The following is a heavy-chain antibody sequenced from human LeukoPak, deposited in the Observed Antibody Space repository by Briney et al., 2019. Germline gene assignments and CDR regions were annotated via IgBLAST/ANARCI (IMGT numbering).Heavy chain of an antibody. CDR1: GFTFSSYW. CDR2: IKSDGST. Sequence: GGSLRLSCAASGFTFSSYWMHWVRQAPGKGLVWVSRIKSDGSTRYADSVKGRFTISRDNSMKTLYLEMNSLRVEDTAVYYCAKDAQRGFDYSNSLESWGQGTLVTVSS. V-gene: IGHV3-74*01. CDR3: AKDAQRGFDYSNSLES. D-gene: IGHD4-11*01. J-gene: IGHJ5*01.